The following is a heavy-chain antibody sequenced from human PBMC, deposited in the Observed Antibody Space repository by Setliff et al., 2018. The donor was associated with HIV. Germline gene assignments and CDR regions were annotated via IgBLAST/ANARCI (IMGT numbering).Heavy chain of an antibody. CDR3: ARENYYVTEY. CDR1: GFTFSSYA. D-gene: IGHD3-10*02. V-gene: IGHV3-23*01. CDR2: ISTSGADT. Sequence: GGSLRLSCAASGFTFSSYAMSWVRQAPGKGLEWVSTISTSGADTYEAHSMKVRFTISRDNSKNTLYLQMNSLTAEDTAVYYCARENYYVTEYWGQGTLVTVSS. J-gene: IGHJ4*02.